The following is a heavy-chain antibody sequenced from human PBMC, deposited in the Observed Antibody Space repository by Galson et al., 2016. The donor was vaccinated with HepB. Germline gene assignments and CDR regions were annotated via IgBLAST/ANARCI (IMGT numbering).Heavy chain of an antibody. J-gene: IGHJ1*01. V-gene: IGHV3-7*03. CDR1: GFTVGINY. CDR2: IKPDGSEK. D-gene: IGHD3-22*01. CDR3: ALYYYDSSGFVEYFQQ. Sequence: SLRLSCAASGFTVGINYMTWVRQAPGKGLEWVANIKPDGSEKYYVDSLKGRFTISRDNAKNSLYLQMNSLRAEDTAVYYCALYYYDSSGFVEYFQQWGQGTRVTVSS.